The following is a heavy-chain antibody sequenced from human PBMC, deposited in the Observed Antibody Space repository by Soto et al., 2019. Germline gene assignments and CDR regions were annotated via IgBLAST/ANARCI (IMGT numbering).Heavy chain of an antibody. V-gene: IGHV1-2*02. CDR2: INPNSGGT. CDR3: ARGLAAAEYGMDV. D-gene: IGHD6-13*01. Sequence: GASVKVSCKASGYTFTGYYMHWVRQAPGQGLEWMGWINPNSGGTNYAQKFQGRVTMTRDASISTAYMELSRLRSDDTAVYYCARGLAAAEYGMDVWGQGTTVTVSS. CDR1: GYTFTGYY. J-gene: IGHJ6*02.